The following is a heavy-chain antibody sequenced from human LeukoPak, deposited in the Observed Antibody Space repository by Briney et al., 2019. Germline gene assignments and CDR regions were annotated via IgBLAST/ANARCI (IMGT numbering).Heavy chain of an antibody. CDR3: LYVVAGLFDY. CDR2: ISAYNGNT. J-gene: IGHJ4*02. CDR1: GYTFTSYG. Sequence: ASVRVSCKASGYTFTSYGISWVRQAPGQGLEWMGWISAYNGNTNYAQKLQGRVTMTTDTSTSTAYMELRSLRSDDTAVYYCLYVVAGLFDYWGQGTLVTVSS. V-gene: IGHV1-18*01. D-gene: IGHD2-21*01.